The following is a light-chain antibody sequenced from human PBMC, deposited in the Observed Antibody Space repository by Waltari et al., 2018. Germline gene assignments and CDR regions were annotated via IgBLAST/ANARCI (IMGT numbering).Light chain of an antibody. V-gene: IGKV3-20*01. Sequence: EIVLPQSPGTLSLSPGERATLSCRASQSVSSSYLAWYQQKPGQAPRLLIYGASSRATGIPDRFSGSGSGTDFTLTISRLEPEDFAVYYCQQYGSLPRTFGQGTKVEIK. CDR3: QQYGSLPRT. J-gene: IGKJ1*01. CDR2: GAS. CDR1: QSVSSSY.